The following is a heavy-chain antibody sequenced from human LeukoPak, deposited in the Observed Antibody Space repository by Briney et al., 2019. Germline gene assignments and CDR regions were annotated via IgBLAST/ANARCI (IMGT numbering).Heavy chain of an antibody. Sequence: SETLSLTCTVSGDSMNSYYWNWVRQSPGKGLEWIGYIYYSGSTNYNPSLKSRVTISVDTSKKLFSLKLSSVTAADTAVYYCARDKRGIEAFDIWGQGTMVTVSS. D-gene: IGHD3-16*01. CDR3: ARDKRGIEAFDI. CDR2: IYYSGST. V-gene: IGHV4-59*01. CDR1: GDSMNSYY. J-gene: IGHJ3*02.